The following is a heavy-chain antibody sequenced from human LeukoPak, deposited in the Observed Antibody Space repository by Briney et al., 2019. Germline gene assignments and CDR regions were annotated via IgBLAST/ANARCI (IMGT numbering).Heavy chain of an antibody. CDR1: GFTFRSYS. Sequence: GGSLRLSCAASGFTFRSYSMNWVRQAPGKGLEWVSVIDPSSTYIYYADSVKGRFTISRDNAKNSLYLQLNSLRADDTAVYSCARIGSYGSGYYHYYYMDVWGKGTTVTVSS. J-gene: IGHJ6*03. V-gene: IGHV3-21*01. D-gene: IGHD3-10*01. CDR2: IDPSSTYI. CDR3: ARIGSYGSGYYHYYYMDV.